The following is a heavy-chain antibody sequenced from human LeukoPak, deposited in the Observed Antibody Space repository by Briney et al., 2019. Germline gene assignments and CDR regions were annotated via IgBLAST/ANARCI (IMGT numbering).Heavy chain of an antibody. CDR2: ISSNGGST. CDR3: ARGGAAYCSGGSCYSHYYYYYGMDV. J-gene: IGHJ6*02. V-gene: IGHV3-64*01. Sequence: GGSLRLSCAASGFTFSSYAMHWVRQAPGKGLEYVSAISSNGGSTYYANSVKGRFTISRDSSKNTLYLQMGSLRAEDMAVYYCARGGAAYCSGGSCYSHYYYYYGMDVWGQGTTVTVSS. CDR1: GFTFSSYA. D-gene: IGHD2-15*01.